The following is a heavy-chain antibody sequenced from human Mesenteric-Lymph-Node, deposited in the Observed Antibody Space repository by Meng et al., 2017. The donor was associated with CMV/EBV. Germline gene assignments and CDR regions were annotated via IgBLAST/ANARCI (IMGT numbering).Heavy chain of an antibody. CDR2: IDYSGST. CDR1: GGSISSYY. V-gene: IGHV4-59*01. D-gene: IGHD6-6*01. J-gene: IGHJ6*02. CDR3: ASLWAARPDYYYGMDV. Sequence: SETLSLTCTVSGGSISSYYWSWIRQPPGKGLEWIGYIDYSGSTNYNPSLKSRVTISVDTSKNQFSLKLSSVTAADTAVYYCASLWAARPDYYYGMDVWGQGTTVTVSS.